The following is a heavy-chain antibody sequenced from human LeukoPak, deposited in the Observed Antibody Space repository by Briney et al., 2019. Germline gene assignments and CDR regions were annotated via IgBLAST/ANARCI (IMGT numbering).Heavy chain of an antibody. Sequence: PGGSLRLSCAASGFTFSDYYMSWIRQPPGKGLEWIGEINHSGSTNYNPSLKSRVTISVDTSKNQFSLKLSSVTAADTAVYYCASYVEDWGQGTLVTVSS. CDR3: ASYVED. V-gene: IGHV4-34*01. D-gene: IGHD3-16*01. CDR2: INHSGST. J-gene: IGHJ4*02. CDR1: GFTFSDYY.